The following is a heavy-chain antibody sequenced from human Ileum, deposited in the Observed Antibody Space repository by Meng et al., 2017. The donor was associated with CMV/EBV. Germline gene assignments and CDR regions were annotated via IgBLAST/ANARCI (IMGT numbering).Heavy chain of an antibody. V-gene: IGHV1-18*01. Sequence: ASVKVSCKASGYTFITYGINWVRQAPGQGLEWMGWISPYNGNTNDAEKFQGRVTMTTDTSTSTAYLELRSLRSDDTAVYYCGRDRYAWAGTRGDMDVWGQGTMVTVSS. J-gene: IGHJ6*02. CDR1: GYTFITYG. CDR3: GRDRYAWAGTRGDMDV. D-gene: IGHD3-16*01. CDR2: ISPYNGNT.